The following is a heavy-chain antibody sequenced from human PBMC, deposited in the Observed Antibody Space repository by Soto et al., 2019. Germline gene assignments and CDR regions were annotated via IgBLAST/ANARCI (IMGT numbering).Heavy chain of an antibody. CDR3: ARDGWDDFWSGYSYYYYGMDV. CDR1: GFTIRSYR. D-gene: IGHD3-3*01. Sequence: CLRLSCASSGFTIRSYRMDGVRQAHGKEREGVSYISSSSSTIYYADSVKGRFTISRDNAKNSLYLQMNSLRDEDTAVYYCARDGWDDFWSGYSYYYYGMDVWGQGTTVTVS. V-gene: IGHV3-48*02. CDR2: ISSSSSTI. J-gene: IGHJ6*02.